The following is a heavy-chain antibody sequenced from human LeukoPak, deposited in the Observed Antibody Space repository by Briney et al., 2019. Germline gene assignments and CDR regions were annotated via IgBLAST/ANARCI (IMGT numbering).Heavy chain of an antibody. Sequence: PGGSLRLSCAASGFTFSSYSMNWVRQAPGKGLEWVAYIKQDGREKYYVDSVKGRFTISRDNAKNSLYLETNSLRVEDTAVYYCARWDYGMDVWGQGTTVTVSS. D-gene: IGHD1-26*01. CDR1: GFTFSSYS. CDR2: IKQDGREK. V-gene: IGHV3-7*01. CDR3: ARWDYGMDV. J-gene: IGHJ6*02.